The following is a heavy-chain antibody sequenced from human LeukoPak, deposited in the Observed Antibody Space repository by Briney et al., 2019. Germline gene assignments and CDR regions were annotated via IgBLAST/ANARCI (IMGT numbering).Heavy chain of an antibody. Sequence: GGSLRLSCEASGITFNKYRIHWVRQAPGKGLEWVSYISSSSSTIYYADSVKGRFTISRDNAKNSLYLQMNSLRAEDTAVYYCARMYYYDFDYWGQGTLVTVSS. V-gene: IGHV3-48*01. D-gene: IGHD3-10*01. J-gene: IGHJ4*02. CDR3: ARMYYYDFDY. CDR1: GITFNKYR. CDR2: ISSSSSTI.